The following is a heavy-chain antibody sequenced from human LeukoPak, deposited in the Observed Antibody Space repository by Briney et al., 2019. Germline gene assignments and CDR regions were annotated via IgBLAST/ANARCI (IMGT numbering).Heavy chain of an antibody. J-gene: IGHJ4*02. CDR1: GFTFSSDT. CDR3: ARDLQQLAL. CDR2: ISSSSSYI. V-gene: IGHV3-21*01. D-gene: IGHD6-13*01. Sequence: GGSLRLSCAASGFTFSSDTMNWVRQAPGKGLEWVSSISSSSSYIYHADSVKGRFTISRDNAKNSLYLQMNSLRAEDTGVYYCARDLQQLALWGQGTLVTVSS.